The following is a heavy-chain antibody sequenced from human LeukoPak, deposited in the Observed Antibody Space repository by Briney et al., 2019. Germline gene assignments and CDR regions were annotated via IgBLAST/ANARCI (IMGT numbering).Heavy chain of an antibody. D-gene: IGHD4-23*01. Sequence: GGSLRLSCAASGFTFSNYWMHWVRQGPGKGLVGVSRINSDGRLTSYADSVKGRFTISRDNAKNTLYLQMNSLRAEDTAVYYCARDLRTPSDTNIAIDYWGQGTLVTVSS. J-gene: IGHJ4*02. CDR3: ARDLRTPSDTNIAIDY. CDR2: INSDGRLT. V-gene: IGHV3-74*01. CDR1: GFTFSNYW.